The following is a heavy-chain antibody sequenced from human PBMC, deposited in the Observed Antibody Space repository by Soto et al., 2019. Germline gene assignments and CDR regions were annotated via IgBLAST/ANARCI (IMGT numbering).Heavy chain of an antibody. CDR1: GGSISSSSYY. CDR2: IYYSGST. J-gene: IGHJ5*02. CDR3: ARGSYSGSYYSFDP. V-gene: IGHV4-39*01. D-gene: IGHD1-26*01. Sequence: PSETLSLTCTVSGGSISSSSYYWGWIRQPPGKGLEWIGSIYYSGSTYYNPSLNSRVTISVDTSKNQFSLKLSSVTAADTAVYYCARGSYSGSYYSFDPWGQGSLVTVSS.